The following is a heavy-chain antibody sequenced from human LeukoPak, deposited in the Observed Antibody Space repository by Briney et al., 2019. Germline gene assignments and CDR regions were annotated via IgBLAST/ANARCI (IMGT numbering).Heavy chain of an antibody. V-gene: IGHV3-23*01. D-gene: IGHD3-16*02. J-gene: IGHJ4*02. Sequence: LPGGSLRLSCAASGFMFSGYSMDWVRQAPGKGLEWVSAISGSGGSTYYADSVKGRFTISRDNSKNTLYLQMNSLRAEDTAVYYCARDFSPHYVWGSYRFYWGQGTLVTVSS. CDR2: ISGSGGST. CDR3: ARDFSPHYVWGSYRFY. CDR1: GFMFSGYS.